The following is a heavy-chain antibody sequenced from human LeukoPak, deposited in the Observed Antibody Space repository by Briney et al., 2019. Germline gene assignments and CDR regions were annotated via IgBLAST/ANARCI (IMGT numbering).Heavy chain of an antibody. D-gene: IGHD5-24*01. Sequence: ASVKVSCKASGYTFTSYYMHWVRQAPGQGLEWMGIINPSGGSTSYAQKFQGRVTITADESTSTAYMELSSLRSEDTAVYYCARPSSEMATITDAFDIWGQGTMVTVSS. CDR2: INPSGGST. CDR1: GYTFTSYY. CDR3: ARPSSEMATITDAFDI. V-gene: IGHV1-46*01. J-gene: IGHJ3*02.